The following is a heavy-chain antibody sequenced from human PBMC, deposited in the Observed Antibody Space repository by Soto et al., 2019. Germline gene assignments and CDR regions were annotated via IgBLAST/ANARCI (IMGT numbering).Heavy chain of an antibody. CDR1: GFTFSDYY. CDR2: ISSSSSYT. CDR3: ARDEVVVAATPANGMDV. Sequence: PGGSLRLSCAASGFTFSDYYMSWIRQAPGKGLEWVSYISSSSSYTNYADSVKGRFTISRDNAKNSLYLQMNSLRAEDTAVYYCARDEVVVAATPANGMDVWGQGTTVTVSS. D-gene: IGHD2-15*01. V-gene: IGHV3-11*06. J-gene: IGHJ6*02.